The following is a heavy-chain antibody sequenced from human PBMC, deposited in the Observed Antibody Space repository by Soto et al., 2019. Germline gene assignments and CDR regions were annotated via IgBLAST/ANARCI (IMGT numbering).Heavy chain of an antibody. D-gene: IGHD3-3*01. CDR3: VGLKYYTIFSH. CDR1: GFSIISSPSY. Sequence: SDTLSLTCTFSGFSIISSPSYLSFIRQPPGKWLELIGHVFYIVRTTYIPSLRSRVSISADTSKNQFSLKLSSMTAADAAVYFCVGLKYYTIFSHWGQGTMVTVSS. V-gene: IGHV4-39*01. CDR2: VFYIVRT. J-gene: IGHJ4*02.